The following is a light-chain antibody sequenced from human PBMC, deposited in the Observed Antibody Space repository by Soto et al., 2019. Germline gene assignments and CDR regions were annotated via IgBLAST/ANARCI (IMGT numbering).Light chain of an antibody. CDR2: EGT. Sequence: QSVLTQPASVSGSPGQSVTISCTGTSSDIGRYKFVSWFQQHPGKAPKLLIFEGTNRPSGVSNRFSGSKSGNTASLTISGLQAEDEAIYFCSSSTNTNTLVIFGGGTTVTVL. CDR1: SSDIGRYKF. CDR3: SSSTNTNTLVI. J-gene: IGLJ2*01. V-gene: IGLV2-14*01.